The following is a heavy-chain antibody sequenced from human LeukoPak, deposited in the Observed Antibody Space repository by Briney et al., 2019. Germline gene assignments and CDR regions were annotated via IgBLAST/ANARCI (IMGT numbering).Heavy chain of an antibody. J-gene: IGHJ4*02. CDR3: AKDPFGDAT. D-gene: IGHD3-10*01. V-gene: IGHV3-7*03. CDR2: IKTDGSEK. CDR1: GFTFSSYW. Sequence: GGSLRLSCEASGFTFSSYWMSWVRQAPGKGLEWVANIKTDGSEKYYVDSVKGRFTISRDNAKNSLYLQMNSLRAEDTAVYYCAKDPFGDATWGQGTLVTVSS.